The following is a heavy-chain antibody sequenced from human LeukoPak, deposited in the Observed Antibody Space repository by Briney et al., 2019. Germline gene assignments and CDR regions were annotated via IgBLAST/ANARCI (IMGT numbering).Heavy chain of an antibody. J-gene: IGHJ4*02. CDR3: TSGRQWLAFDY. V-gene: IGHV3-21*01. CDR1: GFTLSSYS. CDR2: ISRSSAYI. D-gene: IGHD6-19*01. Sequence: GGSLRLSCAASGFTLSSYSMNWVRQAPGKGLEWVSSISRSSAYIYYADSVKGRFTISRDNAKNSLYLQMNSLRAEDTAVYYCTSGRQWLAFDYWGQGTLVTVSS.